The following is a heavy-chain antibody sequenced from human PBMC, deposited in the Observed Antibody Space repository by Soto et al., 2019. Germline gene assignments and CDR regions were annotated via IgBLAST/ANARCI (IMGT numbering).Heavy chain of an antibody. CDR2: ISSSSSYT. D-gene: IGHD1-7*01. V-gene: IGHV3-11*06. Sequence: PGGSLRLSCAASGFTFSDYYMSWIRQAPGKGLEWVSYISSSSSYTNYADSVKGRFTISRDNAKNSLYLQMNSLRAEDTAVYYCAREFGRDGELPVRSFLNWFDPWGQGTLVTVSS. J-gene: IGHJ5*02. CDR1: GFTFSDYY. CDR3: AREFGRDGELPVRSFLNWFDP.